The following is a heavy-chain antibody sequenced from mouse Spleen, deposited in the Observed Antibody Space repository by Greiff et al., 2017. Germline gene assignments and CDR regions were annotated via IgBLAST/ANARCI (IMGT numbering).Heavy chain of an antibody. V-gene: IGHV1-42*01. Sequence: EVQLQQSGPELVKPGASVKISCKASGYSFTGYYMNWVKQSPEKSLEWIGEINPSTGGTTYNQKFKAKATLTVDKSSSTAYMQLKSLTSEDSAVYYCARSRGRGYGNSFDYWGQGTTLTVSS. D-gene: IGHD2-10*02. CDR2: INPSTGGT. CDR3: ARSRGRGYGNSFDY. J-gene: IGHJ2*01. CDR1: GYSFTGYY.